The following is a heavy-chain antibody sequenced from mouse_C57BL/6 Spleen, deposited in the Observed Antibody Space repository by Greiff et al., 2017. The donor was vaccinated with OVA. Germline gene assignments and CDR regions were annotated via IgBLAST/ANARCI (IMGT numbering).Heavy chain of an antibody. CDR2: IDPSDSET. CDR3: ARWGRYDYFDD. D-gene: IGHD1-1*02. J-gene: IGHJ2*01. CDR1: GYTFTSYW. Sequence: QVQLQQPGAELVRPGSSVKLSCKASGYTFTSYWMHWVKQRPIQGLEWIGNIDPSDSETHYNQKFKDKATLTVDKSSSTAYMQLSSLTSEDSAVYYCARWGRYDYFDDWGQGTTLTVSS. V-gene: IGHV1-52*01.